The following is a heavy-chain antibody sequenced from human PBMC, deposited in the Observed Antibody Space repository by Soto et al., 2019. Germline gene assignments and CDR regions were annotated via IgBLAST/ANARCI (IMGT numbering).Heavy chain of an antibody. D-gene: IGHD6-13*01. V-gene: IGHV4-31*03. CDR1: GGSINSGGYY. Sequence: QVQLQESGPGLVRPSQTLSLTCTVSGGSINSGGYYWSWIRQHPGKGLEWIGYIHYSGSTYYNPSLKSRVTISVDTSKNQFSLKLSSVTAADTAVYYCARVLGDRAAAPGDYWGQGTLVTVSS. CDR3: ARVLGDRAAAPGDY. CDR2: IHYSGST. J-gene: IGHJ4*02.